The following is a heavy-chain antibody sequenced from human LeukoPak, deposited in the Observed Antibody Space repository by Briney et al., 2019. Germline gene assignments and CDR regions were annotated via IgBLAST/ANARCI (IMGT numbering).Heavy chain of an antibody. Sequence: PGWSLRLSCADSGFIFRSYAMTWVRQAPAKGLEWVSTISVASGTTYYADSVKGRFTISRDNSNNTLYLQMNSLRAEDTAVYYCAVYCSGGCYSGLVWGQGTLVTVSS. V-gene: IGHV3-23*01. CDR2: ISVASGTT. J-gene: IGHJ4*02. D-gene: IGHD2-21*02. CDR1: GFIFRSYA. CDR3: AVYCSGGCYSGLV.